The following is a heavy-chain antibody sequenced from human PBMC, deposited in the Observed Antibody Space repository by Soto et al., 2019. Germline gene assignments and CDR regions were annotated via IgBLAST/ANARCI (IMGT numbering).Heavy chain of an antibody. V-gene: IGHV4-34*01. CDR1: GGSFSGYY. D-gene: IGHD2-8*02. CDR2: INHSGST. Sequence: SETLSLTCAVYGGSFSGYYWTWIRQPPGTGLEWIGEINHSGSTNYNPSLKSRFTISVDTSKNQFSLKLTSLTAADTAVYYCARDKITGLFDYWGQGTLVTVSS. CDR3: ARDKITGLFDY. J-gene: IGHJ4*02.